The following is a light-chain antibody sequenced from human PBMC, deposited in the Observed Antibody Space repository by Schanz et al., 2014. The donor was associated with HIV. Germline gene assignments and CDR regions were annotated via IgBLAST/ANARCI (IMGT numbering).Light chain of an antibody. Sequence: QSVLTQPPSLSGAPGQRISLSCNGSSSNIGAGYDVHWYQHFPGTAPKLLIFDNTNRPSGVPARFSGSKSDTSASLAITGLQAEDEADYYCQTYDSGISGVVFGGGTKVTVL. CDR3: QTYDSGISGVV. CDR2: DNT. J-gene: IGLJ3*02. CDR1: SSNIGAGYD. V-gene: IGLV1-40*01.